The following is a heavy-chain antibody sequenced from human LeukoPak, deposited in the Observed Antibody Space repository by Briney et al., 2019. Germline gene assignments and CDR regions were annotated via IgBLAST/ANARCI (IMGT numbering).Heavy chain of an antibody. CDR2: INHSGST. Sequence: SETLSLTCAVYGGSFSGYYWSWIRQPPGKGLEWIGEINHSGSTNYNPSLKSQVTISADTSKNQFSLKLSSVTAADTAVYYCARGRLWLVLFDYWGQGTLVTVSS. CDR1: GGSFSGYY. J-gene: IGHJ4*02. D-gene: IGHD6-19*01. V-gene: IGHV4-34*01. CDR3: ARGRLWLVLFDY.